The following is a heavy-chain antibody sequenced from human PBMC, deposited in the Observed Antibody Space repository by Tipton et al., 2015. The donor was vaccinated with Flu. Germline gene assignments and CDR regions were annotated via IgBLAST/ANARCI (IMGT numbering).Heavy chain of an antibody. CDR1: GGSIRGYV. J-gene: IGHJ4*02. CDR3: AKDKTGLDGSFQYQFDS. CDR2: IYDTGSN. Sequence: LRLSCTVSGGSIRGYVWTWIRQPPGRGLEWMGYIYDTGSNYYNPSLKGRVIMSVDTSKNQLSLKMRSVTAADTAIYYCAKDKTGLDGSFQYQFDSWGQGALVVVSS. D-gene: IGHD2-2*01. V-gene: IGHV4-59*01.